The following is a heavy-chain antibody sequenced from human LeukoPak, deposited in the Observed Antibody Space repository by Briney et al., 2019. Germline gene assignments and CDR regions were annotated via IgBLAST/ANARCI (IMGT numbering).Heavy chain of an antibody. CDR2: INHSGGT. CDR1: GGSFSGYY. J-gene: IGHJ4*02. Sequence: SETLSLTCAVYGGSFSGYYWSWIRQPPGKGLEWNGEINHSGGTNYNPSLKSRVTISEDTSKNQFSLKLNSVTAADTAVYYCARGPYYFGSGSYYLWGQGTLVTVSS. CDR3: ARGPYYFGSGSYYL. V-gene: IGHV4-34*01. D-gene: IGHD3-10*01.